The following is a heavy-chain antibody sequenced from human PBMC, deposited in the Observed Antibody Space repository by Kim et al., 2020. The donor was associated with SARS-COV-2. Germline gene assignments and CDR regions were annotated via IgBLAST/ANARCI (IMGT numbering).Heavy chain of an antibody. V-gene: IGHV4-34*01. CDR3: ARGRGGLWELLKTRGHFDY. CDR1: GGSFSSYY. CDR2: INHSGST. D-gene: IGHD1-26*01. Sequence: SETLSLTCAVYGGSFSSYYWSWIRQPPGKGLEWIWEINHSGSTNYNPSLKSRVTISVDKSKNQFSLKLSSVTAADTAVYYCARGRGGLWELLKTRGHFDYWGQGPLVTVSS. J-gene: IGHJ4*02.